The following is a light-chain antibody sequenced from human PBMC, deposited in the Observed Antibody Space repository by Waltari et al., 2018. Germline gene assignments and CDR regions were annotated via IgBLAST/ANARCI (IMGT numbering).Light chain of an antibody. CDR1: SSDVGGYNI. J-gene: IGLJ3*02. CDR2: EVT. V-gene: IGLV2-14*01. CDR3: SSYTTSSTLV. Sequence: SALPQPASVSGSPGQSITISCTGTSSDVGGYNIVSWYQRHPGQAPQLLIYEVTNRPSGVSNRFSGSKSANTASLTISGLQAEDEADYYCSSYTTSSTLVFGGGTKLTVL.